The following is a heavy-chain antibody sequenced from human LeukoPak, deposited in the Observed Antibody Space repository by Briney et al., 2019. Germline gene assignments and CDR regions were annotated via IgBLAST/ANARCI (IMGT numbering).Heavy chain of an antibody. CDR2: ITSRSAFT. J-gene: IGHJ6*03. CDR1: GFSFSEYS. V-gene: IGHV3-48*01. Sequence: GGSLRLSCVGSGFSFSEYSMNWVRQSPGKGLEWISYITSRSAFTYFAGSVKGRFTISRDDARNSVYLHLNALRVDDTAVYYCARDLTSAYWSPGGYYYYMDVWGKGTAVTVSS. CDR3: ARDLTSAYWSPGGYYYYMDV. D-gene: IGHD3-16*01.